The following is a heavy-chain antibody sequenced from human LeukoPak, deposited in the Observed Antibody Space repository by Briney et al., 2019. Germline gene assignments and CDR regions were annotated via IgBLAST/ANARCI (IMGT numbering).Heavy chain of an antibody. D-gene: IGHD1-26*01. V-gene: IGHV4-39*01. J-gene: IGHJ4*02. CDR1: GGSISSSGYY. CDR3: ARGRQWELRLDY. Sequence: SETLSLTCTVSGGSISSSGYYWGWIRQPPGKGLEWIGSIYYSGSTYYNPSLKSRVTISVDTSKNQFSLKLSSVTAADTAVYYCARGRQWELRLDYWGQGTLVTVSS. CDR2: IYYSGST.